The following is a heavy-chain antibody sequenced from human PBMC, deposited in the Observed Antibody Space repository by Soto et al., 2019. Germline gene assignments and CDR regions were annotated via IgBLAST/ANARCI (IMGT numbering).Heavy chain of an antibody. Sequence: SLRLSCAASGCTFSSYARTRVPQAPWKGLEWVSAIRGSGGSTYYTDSVKGRFTISRDNSKNTLYLQMNILKADDTPPYTSAKAQALLWFGGCGAFDIWGKGHMVAV. CDR2: IRGSGGST. D-gene: IGHD3-10*01. CDR3: AKAQALLWFGGCGAFDI. V-gene: IGHV3-23*01. J-gene: IGHJ3*02. CDR1: GCTFSSYA.